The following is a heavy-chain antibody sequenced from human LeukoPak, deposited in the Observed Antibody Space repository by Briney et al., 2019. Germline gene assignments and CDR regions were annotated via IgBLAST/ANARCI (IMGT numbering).Heavy chain of an antibody. Sequence: SQTLSLTCAVSGGSISSGGYSWSWVRQPPGKGLEWIGEIYHSGSTNYNPSLKSRVTISVDKSKNQFSLKLSSVTAADTAVYYCARGGYPDYFDYWGQGTLVTVSS. V-gene: IGHV4-30-2*01. J-gene: IGHJ4*02. CDR3: ARGGYPDYFDY. CDR1: GGSISSGGYS. CDR2: IYHSGST. D-gene: IGHD2-2*01.